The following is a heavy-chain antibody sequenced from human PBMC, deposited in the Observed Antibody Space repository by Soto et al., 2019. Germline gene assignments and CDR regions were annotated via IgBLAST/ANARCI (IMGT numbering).Heavy chain of an antibody. CDR1: GGSISSGASY. CDR2: IYYSGST. Sequence: SETLSLTCTVSGGSISSGASYWSWILQHPGKGLEWIGYIYYSGSTYYNPSLKSRITVTPDTSKNQFSLHLNSVTPEDTAVYYCAREFPYYESSDSYFDYWGQGALVTVSS. V-gene: IGHV4-31*03. J-gene: IGHJ4*02. CDR3: AREFPYYESSDSYFDY. D-gene: IGHD3-16*01.